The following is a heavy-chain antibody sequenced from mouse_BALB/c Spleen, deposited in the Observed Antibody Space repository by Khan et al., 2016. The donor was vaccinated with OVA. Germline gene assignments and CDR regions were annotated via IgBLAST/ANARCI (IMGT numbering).Heavy chain of an antibody. D-gene: IGHD2-1*01. CDR3: ARSGGNFHWYFDV. CDR1: GFTLSSFG. CDR2: ISSGSSTI. J-gene: IGHJ1*01. V-gene: IGHV5-17*02. Sequence: EVELVESGGGLVQPGGSLKLSCVASGFTLSSFGMHWVRQAPMKGLEWVAYISSGSSTIYYVDTVKGRFTISRDNPTNTLFLQMTSLRSEDTAMYYCARSGGNFHWYFDVWGAGTSVTVSS.